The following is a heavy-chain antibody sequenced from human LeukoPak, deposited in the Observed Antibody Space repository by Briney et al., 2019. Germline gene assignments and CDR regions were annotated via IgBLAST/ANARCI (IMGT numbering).Heavy chain of an antibody. J-gene: IGHJ4*02. D-gene: IGHD2-15*01. CDR1: GASISSYF. CDR3: ARGYYYFDY. CDR2: IYYSVST. V-gene: IGHV4-59*08. Sequence: SETLSLTCAVSGASISSYFWSWIRQPPGKGLEWIGYIYYSVSTNYNPSLKSRVTISMDTSKTQFSLRLSSVTAADTAVYYCARGYYYFDYWGQGTLVTVSS.